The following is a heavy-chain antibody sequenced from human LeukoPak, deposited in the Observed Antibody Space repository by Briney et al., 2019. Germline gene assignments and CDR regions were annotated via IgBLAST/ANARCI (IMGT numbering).Heavy chain of an antibody. J-gene: IGHJ4*02. CDR3: AKRLSRYSYGFLPDY. CDR1: GFTFSSYG. CDR2: ISYDGSNK. V-gene: IGHV3-30*18. Sequence: PGGSLRLSCAASGFTFSSYGMHWVRQAPGKGLEWVAVISYDGSNKYYADSVEGRFTISRDNSKNTLYLQMNSLRAEDTAMYYCAKRLSRYSYGFLPDYWGQGTLVTVSS. D-gene: IGHD5-18*01.